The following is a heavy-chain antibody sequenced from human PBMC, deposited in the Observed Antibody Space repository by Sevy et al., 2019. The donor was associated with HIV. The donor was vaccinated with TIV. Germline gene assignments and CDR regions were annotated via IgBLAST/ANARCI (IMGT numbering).Heavy chain of an antibody. J-gene: IGHJ4*02. CDR2: IKSKTDGGTT. CDR3: TTHFHVVVVAASKDY. D-gene: IGHD2-15*01. Sequence: GGSLRLSCAASGFTFSNAWMSWVRQAPGKGLEWVGRIKSKTDGGTTDYAAPVKGRFTISRDDSKNTLYLQMNSLKTEDTAVYYCTTHFHVVVVAASKDYWGQGTLVTVSS. CDR1: GFTFSNAW. V-gene: IGHV3-15*01.